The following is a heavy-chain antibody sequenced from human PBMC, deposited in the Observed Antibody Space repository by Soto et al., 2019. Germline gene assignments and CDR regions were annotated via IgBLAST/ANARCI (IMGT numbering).Heavy chain of an antibody. CDR1: GFTFSNYA. V-gene: IGHV3-23*01. Sequence: PGGSLRLSCAASGFTFSNYAMSWVRQAPGKGLEWVSAIGGSGDWTYYADSVKGRFTISRDNSKNTLSLQMISLRAEDTAVYYCARFYYDSSGYLPSPYYYYYGMDVWGQGTTVTVSS. D-gene: IGHD3-22*01. J-gene: IGHJ6*02. CDR2: IGGSGDWT. CDR3: ARFYYDSSGYLPSPYYYYYGMDV.